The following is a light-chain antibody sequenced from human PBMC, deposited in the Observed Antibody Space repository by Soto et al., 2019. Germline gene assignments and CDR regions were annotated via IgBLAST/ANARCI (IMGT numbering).Light chain of an antibody. J-gene: IGKJ3*01. CDR2: GAS. V-gene: IGKV3-20*01. CDR3: QHYGSALFT. CDR1: QSFSSSY. Sequence: EIVLTQSPGTLSLSPGERATLSCGASQSFSSSYLAWYQQKPGQAPRLLIYGASSRATGIPDRFSGSGSGTDFTLTISSLEPEDFALYYCQHYGSALFTFGPGTKVDVK.